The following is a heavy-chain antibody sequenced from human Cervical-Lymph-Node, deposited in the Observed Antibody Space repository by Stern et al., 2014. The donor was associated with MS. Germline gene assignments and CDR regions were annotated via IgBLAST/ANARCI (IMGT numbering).Heavy chain of an antibody. CDR2: INPNTGVT. D-gene: IGHD2-15*01. CDR1: GYTFTGFF. CDR3: ARGYPFFDN. V-gene: IGHV1-2*04. J-gene: IGHJ4*02. Sequence: VQLVESGAEVKKPGASVKVSCMASGYTFTGFFLHWVRQAPGQGLEWVGWINPNTGVTKSAQKFQGWVTLTRDTSINTVYMELNRLKSDDTAVFYCARGYPFFDNWGQGTLVTVSS.